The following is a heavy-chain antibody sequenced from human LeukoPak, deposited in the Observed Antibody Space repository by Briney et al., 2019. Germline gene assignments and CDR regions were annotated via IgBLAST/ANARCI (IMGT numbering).Heavy chain of an antibody. D-gene: IGHD6-19*01. Sequence: ASVKVSCKASGYTFTSYAMHWVRQAPGQRLEWMGWINAGNGNTKYSQKFQGRVTITRDTSASTAYMELSSLRSEDTAVYYCARDLRAPQWLDGDFDYWGQGTLVTVSS. CDR1: GYTFTSYA. CDR3: ARDLRAPQWLDGDFDY. V-gene: IGHV1-3*01. CDR2: INAGNGNT. J-gene: IGHJ4*02.